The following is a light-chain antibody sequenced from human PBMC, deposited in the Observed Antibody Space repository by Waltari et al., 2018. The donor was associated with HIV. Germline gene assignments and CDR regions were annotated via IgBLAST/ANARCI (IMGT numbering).Light chain of an antibody. CDR2: EVR. CDR1: SSDIGSYDY. CDR3: SSYTSSSTPYWV. Sequence: QSALTQPASVSGSLGHSITISCTGSSSDIGSYDYLSWYQQLPGKRPQRIIYEVRNRPSGFSNRFSGSKSGNTASLTISLLQAEDEANYFCSSYTSSSTPYWVFGGGTKLTVL. J-gene: IGLJ3*02. V-gene: IGLV2-14*01.